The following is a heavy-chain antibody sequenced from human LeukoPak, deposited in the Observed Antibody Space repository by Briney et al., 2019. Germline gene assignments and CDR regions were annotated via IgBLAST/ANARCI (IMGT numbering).Heavy chain of an antibody. Sequence: GGSLRLSCAASGFTFSDYILDWVRQAPGKGLEGVGRVRRKRKGYTTEYAASVKGRFTISRDDSQNSLYLHMNSLKTEDTAVYYCSRDGGDSDSAFDIWGQGTMVTVSS. D-gene: IGHD3-16*01. V-gene: IGHV3-72*01. CDR2: VRRKRKGYTT. CDR3: SRDGGDSDSAFDI. J-gene: IGHJ3*02. CDR1: GFTFSDYI.